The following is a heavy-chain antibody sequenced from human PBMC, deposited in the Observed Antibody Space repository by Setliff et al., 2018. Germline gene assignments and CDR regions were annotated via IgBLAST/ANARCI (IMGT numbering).Heavy chain of an antibody. CDR3: ALEYSNSSPTVYYYMDV. J-gene: IGHJ6*03. Sequence: SVKVSCKASGGIFNSFSITWVRQAPGQGLEWMGRIIPLFETTNYVEKFQGRVTITADKSTSTAYMELSRLTSEDTAVYYCALEYSNSSPTVYYYMDVWGKGTKVTVSS. D-gene: IGHD6-6*01. CDR1: GGIFNSFS. V-gene: IGHV1-69*06. CDR2: IIPLFETT.